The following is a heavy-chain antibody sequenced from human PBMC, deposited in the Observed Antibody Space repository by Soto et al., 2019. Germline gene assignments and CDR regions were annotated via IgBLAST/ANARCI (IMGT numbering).Heavy chain of an antibody. CDR3: ARALAPELFDP. CDR1: GGSSSSYY. V-gene: IGHV4-59*01. Sequence: SETLSLTCTVSGGSSSSYYWSWIRQPPGKGLEWIGYIYYSGSTNYNPSLKSRVTISVDTSKNQFSLKLSSVTAADTAVYYGARALAPELFDPGGQGTLVTVSS. J-gene: IGHJ5*02. CDR2: IYYSGST. D-gene: IGHD3-10*01.